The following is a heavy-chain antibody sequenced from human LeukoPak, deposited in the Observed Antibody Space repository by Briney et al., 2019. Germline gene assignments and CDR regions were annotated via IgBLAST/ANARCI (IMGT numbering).Heavy chain of an antibody. CDR1: GGTFSSYA. Sequence: SVKVSCNASGGTFSSYAISWVRQAPGQGLEWMGGIIPIFGTANYAQKFQARITMTRNTSASTAYMELSSLTSEDTAVYYCARGGSFGLKANLDSWGQGTLVTVSS. V-gene: IGHV1-69*05. J-gene: IGHJ4*02. D-gene: IGHD3/OR15-3a*01. CDR2: IIPIFGTA. CDR3: ARGGSFGLKANLDS.